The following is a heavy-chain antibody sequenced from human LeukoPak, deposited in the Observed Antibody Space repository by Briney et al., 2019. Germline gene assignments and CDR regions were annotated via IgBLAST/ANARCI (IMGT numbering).Heavy chain of an antibody. CDR1: GYTFTSYY. CDR3: AKDGLAVAGPKEAFDY. D-gene: IGHD6-19*01. V-gene: IGHV1-46*01. J-gene: IGHJ4*02. Sequence: ASVKVSCKASGYTFTSYYMHWVRQAPGQGLEWMGIINPSGGSTSYAQKFQGRVTMTRDTSTSTVYMELSSLRSEDTAVYYCAKDGLAVAGPKEAFDYWGQGTLVTVSS. CDR2: INPSGGST.